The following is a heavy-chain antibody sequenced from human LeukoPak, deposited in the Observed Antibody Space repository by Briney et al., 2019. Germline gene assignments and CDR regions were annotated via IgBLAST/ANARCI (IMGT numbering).Heavy chain of an antibody. Sequence: PGGSLRLSCAASGFIFSSHWLHWVRQAPGKGLVWVSRINSDGSRTNYADSVKGRFTISRDNAKNTLYLQMTSLRPEDTVLYYCALIAVAGEGGFDYWGQGTLVTVSS. CDR2: INSDGSRT. J-gene: IGHJ4*02. CDR1: GFIFSSHW. V-gene: IGHV3-74*01. CDR3: ALIAVAGEGGFDY. D-gene: IGHD6-19*01.